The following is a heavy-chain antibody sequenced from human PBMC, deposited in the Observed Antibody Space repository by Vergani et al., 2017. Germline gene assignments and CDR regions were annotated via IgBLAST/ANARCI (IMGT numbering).Heavy chain of an antibody. V-gene: IGHV3-15*01. D-gene: IGHD2/OR15-2a*01. CDR2: ITNDGST. CDR1: GFTFNSAW. J-gene: IGHJ4*02. CDR3: TPYPLEYCVNKRCYAYFDN. Sequence: EVQLVESGGDLVKPGESLTLSCASSGFTFNSAWMNWVRQAPGKGLEWIARITNDGSTDYAAPMKDRFIISRDDSENTLFLHMNSLKTEDTAVYFCTPYPLEYCVNKRCYAYFDNWGQGTLVTVSS.